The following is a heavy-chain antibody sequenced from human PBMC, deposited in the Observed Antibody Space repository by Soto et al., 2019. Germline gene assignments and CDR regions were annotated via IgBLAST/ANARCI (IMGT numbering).Heavy chain of an antibody. D-gene: IGHD6-13*01. CDR1: GFTFSSYA. CDR3: ARRGPGTYFDY. V-gene: IGHV3-23*01. Sequence: GGSLRRSCAASGFTFSSYAMNWVRKAPGKGLERISVISGRGDSTYYADTVKGRYTISRDNSKNTLYLQMNSLRAEDTAVYYCARRGPGTYFDYWGQGP. CDR2: ISGRGDST. J-gene: IGHJ4*02.